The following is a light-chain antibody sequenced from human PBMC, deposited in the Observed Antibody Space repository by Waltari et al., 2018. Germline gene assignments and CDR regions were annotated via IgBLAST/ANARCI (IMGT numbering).Light chain of an antibody. J-gene: IGLJ3*02. CDR3: QTGGHGTWV. CDR2: VNSDGSH. CDR1: SGHSTNV. V-gene: IGLV4-69*01. Sequence: QLVLTQSPSASASLGASVKLTCTLSSGHSTNVIAWLPTLPEKGPRFVMKVNSDGSHSKGDEIPDRFSGSSSGAERYLTISSLQSEDEADYYCQTGGHGTWVFGGGTKLTVL.